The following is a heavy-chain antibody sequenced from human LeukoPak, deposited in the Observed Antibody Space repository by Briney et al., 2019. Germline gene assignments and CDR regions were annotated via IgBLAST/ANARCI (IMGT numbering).Heavy chain of an antibody. J-gene: IGHJ4*02. V-gene: IGHV4-59*05. CDR3: ARSLRGAAHHFDY. D-gene: IGHD6-6*01. CDR1: GGSIGSYY. CDR2: IYFTGNA. Sequence: PSETLSLTCTVSGGSIGSYYWSWIRQPPGKGLEWIGSIYFTGNAYYNPSLKSRVTISVDTSKNQFSLILRSVTAADTAVYYCARSLRGAAHHFDYWGQGTLVTVSS.